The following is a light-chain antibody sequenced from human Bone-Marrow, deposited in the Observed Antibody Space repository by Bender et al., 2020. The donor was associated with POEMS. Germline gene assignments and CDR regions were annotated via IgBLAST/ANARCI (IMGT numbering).Light chain of an antibody. J-gene: IGLJ1*01. CDR2: DVG. CDR1: SSDVGGSNY. CDR3: SSYTSSKTYV. Sequence: QSALTQPASVSGSPGQSITISCTGTSSDVGGSNYVSWYQQHAGEAPKLMVYDVGNRPSGVSNRFSGSKSGNTASLAISGLQAEDETDYYCSSYTSSKTYVFGSGTKVTVL. V-gene: IGLV2-14*03.